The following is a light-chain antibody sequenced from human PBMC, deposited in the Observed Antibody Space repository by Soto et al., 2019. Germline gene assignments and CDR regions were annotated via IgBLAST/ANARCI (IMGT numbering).Light chain of an antibody. J-gene: IGKJ1*01. CDR2: KVS. CDR3: MQDTYWPRT. CDR1: QSLVYSDGNNY. Sequence: DVMMTQSPLSLPVTLGQPASISCRSSQSLVYSDGNNYLGGFQQSPGQSPRRLIYKVSNRESGVPDRFSGSGSGTDCTRKISRVEDEDIGVYYGMQDTYWPRTCGQGPTVEIK. V-gene: IGKV2-30*01.